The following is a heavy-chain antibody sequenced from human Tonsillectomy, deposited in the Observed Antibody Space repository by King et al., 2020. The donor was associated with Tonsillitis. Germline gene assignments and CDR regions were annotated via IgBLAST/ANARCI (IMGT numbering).Heavy chain of an antibody. CDR2: INQDGSGK. J-gene: IGHJ4*02. CDR3: ARDRERGSGWGFFNY. D-gene: IGHD6-19*01. Sequence: VQLVESGGGLVQPGGSLRLSCAASGFTFGSSWMSWVRQTPGKGLEWVANINQDGSGKYYVDSVRGRFTISSDNAKNSLYLQMDSLRVEDTAVYYCARDRERGSGWGFFNYWGRGTRVTVSS. V-gene: IGHV3-7*03. CDR1: GFTFGSSW.